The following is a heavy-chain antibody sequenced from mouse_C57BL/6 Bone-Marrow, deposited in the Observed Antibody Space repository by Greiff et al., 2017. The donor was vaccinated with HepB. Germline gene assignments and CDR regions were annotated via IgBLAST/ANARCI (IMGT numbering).Heavy chain of an antibody. J-gene: IGHJ3*01. CDR1: GFTFSDAW. V-gene: IGHV6-6*01. D-gene: IGHD2-4*01. CDR2: IRNKANNHAT. CDR3: TRSGPIYYDPWFAY. Sequence: EVKLQESGGGLVQPGGSMKLSCAASGFTFSDAWMDWVRQSPEKGLEWVAEIRNKANNHATYYAESVKGRFTISRDDSKSSVYLQMNSLRAEDTGIYYCTRSGPIYYDPWFAYWGQGTLVTVSA.